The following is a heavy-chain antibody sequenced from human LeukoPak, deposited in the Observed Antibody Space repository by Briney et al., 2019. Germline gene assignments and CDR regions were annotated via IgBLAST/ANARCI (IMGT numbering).Heavy chain of an antibody. J-gene: IGHJ4*02. CDR2: IRYDGSNK. Sequence: GGSLRLSCAASGFTFSSYAMHWVRQAPGKGLEWVAFIRYDGSNKYYADSVKGRFTISRDNSKNTLYLQMNSLRAEDTAVYYCAKEVVGYSYGSYFDYWGQGTLVTVSS. V-gene: IGHV3-30*02. CDR3: AKEVVGYSYGSYFDY. D-gene: IGHD5-18*01. CDR1: GFTFSSYA.